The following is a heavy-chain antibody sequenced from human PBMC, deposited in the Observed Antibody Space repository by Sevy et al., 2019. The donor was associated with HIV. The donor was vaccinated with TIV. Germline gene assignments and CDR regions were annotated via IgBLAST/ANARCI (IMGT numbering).Heavy chain of an antibody. CDR3: VRDSSRNYDSYFYGMDV. CDR2: LSSSTSTI. V-gene: IGHV3-48*02. CDR1: GFSFSGYN. J-gene: IGHJ6*02. Sequence: GGCLRLSCAASGFSFSGYNMNWVRQAPGKGLEWFSYLSSSTSTIHYADSVKGRFTISRDNAKNSLFLQMNSLRDEDTAVYYSVRDSSRNYDSYFYGMDVWGQGTTVTVSS. D-gene: IGHD1-7*01.